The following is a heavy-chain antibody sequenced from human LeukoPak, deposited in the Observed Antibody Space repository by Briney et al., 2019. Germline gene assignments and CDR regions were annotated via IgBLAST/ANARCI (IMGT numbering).Heavy chain of an antibody. J-gene: IGHJ6*03. D-gene: IGHD2-2*02. Sequence: SETLSLTCTVSGGSISSGSYYWSWIRQPAGKGLEWIGRIYTSGSTNYNPSLKSRVTISVDTSKNQFSLKLSSVTAAGTAVYYCARDGIVVVPAAIGYYYYMDVWGKGTTVTVSS. CDR2: IYTSGST. CDR3: ARDGIVVVPAAIGYYYYMDV. V-gene: IGHV4-61*02. CDR1: GGSISSGSYY.